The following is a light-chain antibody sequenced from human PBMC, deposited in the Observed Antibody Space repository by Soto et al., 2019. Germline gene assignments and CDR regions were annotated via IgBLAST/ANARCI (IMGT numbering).Light chain of an antibody. V-gene: IGKV3-15*01. J-gene: IGKJ3*01. CDR2: GAS. Sequence: EIVMTQSPATLSVSPGERATLSCRASQSVSSNLAWYQQKPGQAPRLLIHGASTRATGIPARFSGSGSGTEFTLTISSLQSEDFAVYYCQQYNNWPQTFGPGTKVDIK. CDR1: QSVSSN. CDR3: QQYNNWPQT.